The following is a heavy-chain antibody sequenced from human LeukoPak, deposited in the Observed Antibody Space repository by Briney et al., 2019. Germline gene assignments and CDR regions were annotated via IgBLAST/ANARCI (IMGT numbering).Heavy chain of an antibody. D-gene: IGHD6-6*01. J-gene: IGHJ4*02. V-gene: IGHV4-4*02. CDR3: ARDTVSYSSSDY. CDR2: IYHSGST. Sequence: SETLSLTCGVSGGSISSSNWWSWVRPPPGKGLEWIGEIYHSGSTNYNPSLKSRVTISVDKSKNQFSLKLSSVTAADTAVYYCARDTVSYSSSDYWGQGTLVTVSS. CDR1: GGSISSSNW.